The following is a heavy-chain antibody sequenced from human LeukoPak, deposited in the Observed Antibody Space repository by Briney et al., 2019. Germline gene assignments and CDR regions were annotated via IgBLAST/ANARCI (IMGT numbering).Heavy chain of an antibody. D-gene: IGHD6-19*01. Sequence: GGSLRLSCAASEFSVGSNYMTWVRQSPGKGLEWVSSVDYSGDSTHYADSVRGRLTISRDNSKNTLYLQLNSLSADDTAVYYCARNSGWYGVSWGQGTLVTVSS. J-gene: IGHJ4*02. CDR1: EFSVGSNY. V-gene: IGHV3-53*03. CDR3: ARNSGWYGVS. CDR2: DYSGDST.